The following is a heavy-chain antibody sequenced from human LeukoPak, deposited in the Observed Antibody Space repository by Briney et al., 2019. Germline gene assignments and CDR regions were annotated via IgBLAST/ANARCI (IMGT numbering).Heavy chain of an antibody. V-gene: IGHV3-21*01. Sequence: GGSLRLSCAASGFTFSSYSMNWVRQAPGKGLEWVSSISSSSSYIYYADPVKGRFTISRDNAKNSLYLQMNSLRAEDTAVYYCARDSGYCSGGSCYSVPNYWGQGTLVTVSS. J-gene: IGHJ4*02. CDR3: ARDSGYCSGGSCYSVPNY. CDR1: GFTFSSYS. D-gene: IGHD2-15*01. CDR2: ISSSSSYI.